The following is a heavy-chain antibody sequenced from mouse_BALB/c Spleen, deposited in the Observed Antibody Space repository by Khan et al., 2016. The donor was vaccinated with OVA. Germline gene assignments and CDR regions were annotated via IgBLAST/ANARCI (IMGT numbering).Heavy chain of an antibody. V-gene: IGHV1-5*01. CDR3: TRSYDSYYCDY. CDR1: GYSFTSYW. Sequence: EVQLQESGTVLARPGASVKMSCKASGYSFTSYWMHWVQQRPGLGLEWIGAIYPGFSDTRYNQKFKGQAKLTAVTSASTAYMELSSLTNEDSAVYYCTRSYDSYYCDYWGQGTLLTVSS. D-gene: IGHD2-4*01. J-gene: IGHJ2*01. CDR2: IYPGFSDT.